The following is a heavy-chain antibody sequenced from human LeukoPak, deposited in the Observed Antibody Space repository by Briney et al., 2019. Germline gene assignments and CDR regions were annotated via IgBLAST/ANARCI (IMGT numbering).Heavy chain of an antibody. CDR2: SNPNSGGT. V-gene: IGHV1-2*02. J-gene: IGHJ4*02. Sequence: ASVKVSCKASGYTFTGYYMLWVRHAPGQGLEWMGWSNPNSGGTNYAQKFQGRVTMSRDTSISTVYMKLSRLRSDDTAVYYCARRPGITVIPDYFYYWGQGTLVTVCS. CDR3: ARRPGITVIPDYFYY. D-gene: IGHD3-22*01. CDR1: GYTFTGYY.